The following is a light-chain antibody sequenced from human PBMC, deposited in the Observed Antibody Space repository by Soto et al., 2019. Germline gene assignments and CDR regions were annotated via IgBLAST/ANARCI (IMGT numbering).Light chain of an antibody. CDR2: ATS. V-gene: IGLV2-8*01. J-gene: IGLJ3*02. CDR1: FNDVGGYNY. CDR3: TSFARGSTLV. Sequence: QSALTQPPSASGSPGQSVTISCTGTFNDVGGYNYVSWYQQHPGKAPKVIIYATSKRPSGVSNRFSGSKSGDTASLTISGLQAEDEADYYCTSFARGSTLVFGGGTKLTVL.